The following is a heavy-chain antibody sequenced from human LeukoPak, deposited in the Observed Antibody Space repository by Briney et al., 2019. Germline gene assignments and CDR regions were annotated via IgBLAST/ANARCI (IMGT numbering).Heavy chain of an antibody. D-gene: IGHD6-19*01. V-gene: IGHV1-2*02. CDR3: ARVLAVAGSVLDY. CDR1: GYTFTGYY. CDR2: INPNSGGT. J-gene: IGHJ4*02. Sequence: ASVKVSCKASGYTFTGYYMHWVRQAPGQGLEWMGWINPNSGGTNYAQKFQGRVTMTRDTSISTAYMELSRLRSDDTAVYYCARVLAVAGSVLDYWGQGTLVTVSS.